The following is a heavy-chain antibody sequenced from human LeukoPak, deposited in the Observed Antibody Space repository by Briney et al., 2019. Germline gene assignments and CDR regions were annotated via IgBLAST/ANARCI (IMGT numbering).Heavy chain of an antibody. CDR1: GFTFSNYS. D-gene: IGHD3-22*01. J-gene: IGHJ4*02. Sequence: GGSLRLSCEASGFTFSNYSMNWVRQAPGKGLEWVSSISSSSSYIYYADPVKGRFTISRDNAKNSLYLQMNSLRAEDTAVYYCASCYDSSGYYCQFDYWGQGTLVTVSS. CDR2: ISSSSSYI. CDR3: ASCYDSSGYYCQFDY. V-gene: IGHV3-21*01.